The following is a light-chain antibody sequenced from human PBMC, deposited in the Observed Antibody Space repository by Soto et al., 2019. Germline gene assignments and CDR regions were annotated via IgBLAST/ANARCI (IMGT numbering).Light chain of an antibody. J-gene: IGLJ1*01. Sequence: QSVLTQPPSASGSPGQSVTISCTGTSSDIGGYNFVSWYQQHPGKAPKLMIDEVNKRPSGVPDRFSGSKSGNTASLTISGLQAEDEADYHCSSYTSGSSHYVFGTGTKLTVL. CDR3: SSYTSGSSHYV. CDR1: SSDIGGYNF. CDR2: EVN. V-gene: IGLV2-8*01.